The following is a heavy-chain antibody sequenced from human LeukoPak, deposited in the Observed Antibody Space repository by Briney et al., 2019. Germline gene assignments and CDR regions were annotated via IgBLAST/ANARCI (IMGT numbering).Heavy chain of an antibody. D-gene: IGHD2-8*01. CDR3: AKTDIVLMVYAMALDY. CDR2: ISGSGGST. CDR1: GFTFSSYA. V-gene: IGHV3-23*01. Sequence: GGSLRLSCAASGFTFSSYAMSWVRQAPGKGLVWVSAISGSGGSTYYADSVKGRFTISRDNSKNTLYLQMNSLRAEDTAVYYCAKTDIVLMVYAMALDYWGQGTLVTVSS. J-gene: IGHJ4*02.